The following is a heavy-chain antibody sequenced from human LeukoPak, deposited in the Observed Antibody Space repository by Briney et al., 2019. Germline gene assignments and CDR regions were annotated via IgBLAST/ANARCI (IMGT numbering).Heavy chain of an antibody. CDR2: ISSSSSYI. Sequence: GGSLRLSCAASGFTFSSYTMNWVRQAPGKGLEWVSSISSSSSYIYYADSVKGRFTISRDNAKNSLYLQMNSLRAEDTAVYYCARDWGGYIVATTLHRIYYMDVWGKGTTVTVSS. CDR3: ARDWGGYIVATTLHRIYYMDV. J-gene: IGHJ6*03. V-gene: IGHV3-21*01. D-gene: IGHD5-12*01. CDR1: GFTFSSYT.